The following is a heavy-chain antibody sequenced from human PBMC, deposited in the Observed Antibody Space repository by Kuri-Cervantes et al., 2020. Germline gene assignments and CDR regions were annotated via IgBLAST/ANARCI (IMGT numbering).Heavy chain of an antibody. V-gene: IGHV3-30-3*01. CDR3: ARERGAAYYFDY. CDR2: ISFAGSNK. J-gene: IGHJ4*02. D-gene: IGHD1-26*01. Sequence: GESLKISCAASGFTFSTYAMHWVRQAPGRGLEWVGSISFAGSNKYYTDSVKGRFTISRDRSKNTLYLQMNSLRVEDTAVYYCARERGAAYYFDYWGQGTLVTVSS. CDR1: GFTFSTYA.